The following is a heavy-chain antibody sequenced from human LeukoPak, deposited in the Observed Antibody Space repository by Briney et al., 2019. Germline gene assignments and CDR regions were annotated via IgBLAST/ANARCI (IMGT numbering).Heavy chain of an antibody. J-gene: IGHJ6*02. CDR1: GYTFTSYY. CDR3: ARDIGSSSWTDYYYYGMDV. CDR2: INPSGGST. D-gene: IGHD6-13*01. V-gene: IGHV1-46*01. Sequence: ASVKVSCKASGYTFTSYYMHWVRQAPGQGLEWMGIINPSGGSTSYAQEFQGRVTMTRDTSTSTVYMELSSLRSEDTAVYYCARDIGSSSWTDYYYYGMDVWAKGPRSPSP.